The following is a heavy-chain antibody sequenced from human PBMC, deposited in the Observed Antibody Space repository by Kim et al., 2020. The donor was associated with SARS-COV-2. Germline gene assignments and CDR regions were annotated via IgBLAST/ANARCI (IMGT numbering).Heavy chain of an antibody. V-gene: IGHV4-61*01. Sequence: SETLSLTCTVSGGSVRSGYYYWSWIRQPPGKGLEWIGYLYSNGNSKYNPTPKSRVTMSGYSSKTQFSLKLSSVTAADTAIYSCAIGYYDGIDQWGRGTLVTVSS. CDR2: LYSNGNS. D-gene: IGHD3-22*01. CDR3: AIGYYDGIDQ. J-gene: IGHJ4*02. CDR1: GGSVRSGYYY.